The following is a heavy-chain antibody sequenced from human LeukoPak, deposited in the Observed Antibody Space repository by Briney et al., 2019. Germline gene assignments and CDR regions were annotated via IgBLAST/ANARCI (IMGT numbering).Heavy chain of an antibody. Sequence: QPGGSLRLSCAASGFTFSSYGMHWVRQAPGKGLEWVAVISYDGSNKYYADSVKGRFTISRDNSKNTLYLQMNSLRAEDTAVYYCAKDRVATKREAYYFDYWGQGTLVTVSS. J-gene: IGHJ4*02. CDR3: AKDRVATKREAYYFDY. V-gene: IGHV3-30*18. D-gene: IGHD5-12*01. CDR2: ISYDGSNK. CDR1: GFTFSSYG.